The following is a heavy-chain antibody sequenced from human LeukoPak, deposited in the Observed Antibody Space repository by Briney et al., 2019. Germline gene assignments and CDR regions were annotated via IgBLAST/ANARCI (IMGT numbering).Heavy chain of an antibody. D-gene: IGHD3-22*01. CDR2: ISSSSSYI. CDR3: ARFYYYDSSGPDAFDI. CDR1: GFTFSSYA. Sequence: GGSLRLSCAASGFTFSSYAMHWVRQAPGKGLEWVSSISSSSSYIYYADSVKGRFTISRDNAKNSLYLQMNSLRAEDTAVYYCARFYYYDSSGPDAFDIWGQGTMVTVSS. J-gene: IGHJ3*02. V-gene: IGHV3-21*01.